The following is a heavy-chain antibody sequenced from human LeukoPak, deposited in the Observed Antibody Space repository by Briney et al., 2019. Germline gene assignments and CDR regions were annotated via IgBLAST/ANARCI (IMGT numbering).Heavy chain of an antibody. CDR1: GGSINSSSFY. D-gene: IGHD4-17*01. J-gene: IGHJ4*02. CDR3: GNNYGDYTPLSD. Sequence: SETLPLTCTVSGGSINSSSFYWGWGRQSPGKGLEWMASVSSRESTLYHPSLKRRVTISLATTKNKFSLEVTSVTAADTAVYFCGNNYGDYTPLSDWGQGTLVAVSS. CDR2: VSSREST. V-gene: IGHV4-39*07.